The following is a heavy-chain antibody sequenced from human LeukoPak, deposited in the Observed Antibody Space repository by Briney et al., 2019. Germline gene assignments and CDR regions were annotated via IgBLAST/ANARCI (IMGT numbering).Heavy chain of an antibody. D-gene: IGHD6-13*01. J-gene: IGHJ4*02. Sequence: PSETLSLTCTVSGGSISSYYWSWIRQPAGKGLEWIGRIYTSGSTNYNPSLKRRVTMSVDTSKNQFSLKLSSVTAADTAVYYCARGPNPMYSSSWYFDYWGQGTLVTVSS. CDR1: GGSISSYY. V-gene: IGHV4-4*07. CDR2: IYTSGST. CDR3: ARGPNPMYSSSWYFDY.